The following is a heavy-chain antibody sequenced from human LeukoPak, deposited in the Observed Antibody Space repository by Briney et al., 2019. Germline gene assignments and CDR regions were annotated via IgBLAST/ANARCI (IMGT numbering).Heavy chain of an antibody. V-gene: IGHV3-7*01. CDR1: GFTFTNYW. CDR2: INQDGSEK. J-gene: IGHJ4*02. Sequence: GGSLRLCCAASGFTFTNYWMSWVRQAPGKGLEWVANINQDGSEKYYVDSVKGRFTISRDNAKNSLYLQMNSLRAEDTAVYDCAREWKFYSSGHYSTSGGYWGQGTLVTVSS. CDR3: AREWKFYSSGHYSTSGGY. D-gene: IGHD3-22*01.